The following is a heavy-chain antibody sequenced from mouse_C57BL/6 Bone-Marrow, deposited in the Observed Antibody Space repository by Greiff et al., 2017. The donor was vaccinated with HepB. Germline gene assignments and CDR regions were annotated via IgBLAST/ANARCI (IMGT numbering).Heavy chain of an antibody. D-gene: IGHD1-1*01. Sequence: EVQLVESGGGLVQPKGSLKLSCAASGFTFNTYAMHWVRQAPGKGLEWVARIRSKSSNYATYYADSVKDRFTISRDDSQSMLYLQMNNLKTEDTAMYYCVRDYGSSLYWYFDVWGTGTTVTVSS. CDR1: GFTFNTYA. CDR2: IRSKSSNYAT. CDR3: VRDYGSSLYWYFDV. J-gene: IGHJ1*03. V-gene: IGHV10-3*01.